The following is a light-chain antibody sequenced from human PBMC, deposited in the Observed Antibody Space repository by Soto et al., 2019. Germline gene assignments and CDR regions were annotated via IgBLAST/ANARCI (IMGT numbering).Light chain of an antibody. Sequence: DIQMTQSPSTLSASVGDRVTITCRASQSISDWLAWFQQKPGKAPKVLIYDASTLEAGVPSRFRGSGSGTDFTFTISRLQPEDIATYYCQQYENLPTFGQGTRLEIK. CDR3: QQYENLPT. J-gene: IGKJ5*01. CDR2: DAS. CDR1: QSISDW. V-gene: IGKV1-5*01.